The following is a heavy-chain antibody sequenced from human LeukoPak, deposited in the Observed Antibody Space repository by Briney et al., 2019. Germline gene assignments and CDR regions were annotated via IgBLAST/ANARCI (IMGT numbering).Heavy chain of an antibody. CDR3: ARDSVDTAMGYDY. D-gene: IGHD5-18*01. CDR1: GFTVSSNY. V-gene: IGHV3-53*01. J-gene: IGHJ4*02. CDR2: IYSGGST. Sequence: PGGSLRLSCATCGFTVSSNYMSWVRQAPGKGLERVSVIYSGGSTYYADSVKGRFTISRDNSKNTLYLQMNSLRAEDTAVYYCARDSVDTAMGYDYWGQGTLVTVSS.